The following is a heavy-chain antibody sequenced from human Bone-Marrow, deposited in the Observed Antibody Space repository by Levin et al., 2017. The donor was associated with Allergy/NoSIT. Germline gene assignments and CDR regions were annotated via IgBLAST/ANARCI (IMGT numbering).Heavy chain of an antibody. Sequence: GGSLRLSCAASGLSFSTYIMHWVRQAPGKGLEWVAVISYDENNIHYADSVKGRFTISRDNSENILYLQMNSLRGEDTAVYYCAKTRGQYSSSWSPYYYIYMDVWGKGTTVTVSS. CDR1: GLSFSTYI. D-gene: IGHD6-13*01. CDR3: AKTRGQYSSSWSPYYYIYMDV. CDR2: ISYDENNI. J-gene: IGHJ6*03. V-gene: IGHV3-30*18.